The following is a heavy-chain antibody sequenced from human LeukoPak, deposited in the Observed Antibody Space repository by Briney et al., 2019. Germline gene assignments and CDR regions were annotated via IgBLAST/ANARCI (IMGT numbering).Heavy chain of an antibody. J-gene: IGHJ4*02. Sequence: GGSLRLSCAASGFTFSTYEMNWVRQAPGKGLEWVSYISSTGSNIYYADSVKGRFTISRDNSKNSLYLQMNSLRSDDTALYYCARESESSGWYDYWGQGTLVTVSS. D-gene: IGHD6-19*01. CDR1: GFTFSTYE. CDR3: ARESESSGWYDY. CDR2: ISSTGSNI. V-gene: IGHV3-48*03.